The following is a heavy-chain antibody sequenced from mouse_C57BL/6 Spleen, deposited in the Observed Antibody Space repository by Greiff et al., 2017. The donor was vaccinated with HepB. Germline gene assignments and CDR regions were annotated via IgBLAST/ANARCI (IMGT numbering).Heavy chain of an antibody. Sequence: VQLKESGAELVRPGASVKLSCTASGFNIKDDYMHWVKQRPEQGLEWIGWIDPENGDTEYASKFQGKATITADTSSNTAYLQLSSLTSEDTAVYYWTTGNWEGPYFDDWGQGTTLTVSS. CDR1: GFNIKDDY. CDR3: TTGNWEGPYFDD. CDR2: IDPENGDT. D-gene: IGHD4-1*01. J-gene: IGHJ2*01. V-gene: IGHV14-4*01.